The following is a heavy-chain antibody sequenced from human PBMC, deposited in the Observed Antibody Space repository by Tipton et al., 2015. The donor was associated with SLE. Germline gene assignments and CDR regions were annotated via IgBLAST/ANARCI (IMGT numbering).Heavy chain of an antibody. V-gene: IGHV3-48*03. Sequence: GSLRLSCAASGFTFSNYWMNWVRQAPGKGLEWLSYISDDGSRTYYTDSVKGRFTISRDNAENSLFLQMNSLTVEDTAVYYCARVTGVGPFAHAXXWGQGALVIVSS. J-gene: IGHJ4*02. CDR3: ARVTGVGPFAHAXX. D-gene: IGHD1-26*01. CDR2: ISDDGSRT. CDR1: GFTFSNYW.